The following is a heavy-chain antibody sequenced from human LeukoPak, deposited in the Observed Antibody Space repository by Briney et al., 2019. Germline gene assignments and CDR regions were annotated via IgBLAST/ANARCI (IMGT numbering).Heavy chain of an antibody. CDR3: ARDGDLLISLDY. D-gene: IGHD1-26*01. CDR1: GYIFNSYY. CDR2: MNPSGDRT. J-gene: IGHJ4*02. V-gene: IGHV1-46*02. Sequence: GASVKVSCKASGYIFNSYYMHWVRQAPGQGLEWMGVMNPSGDRTAYAQKFQGRVTMTRDVSTSTVYMELSSLRSEDTAVYYCARDGDLLISLDYWGQGTLVTVSS.